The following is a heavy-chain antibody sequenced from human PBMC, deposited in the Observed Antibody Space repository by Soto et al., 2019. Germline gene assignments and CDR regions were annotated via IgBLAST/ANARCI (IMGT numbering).Heavy chain of an antibody. Sequence: SVKVSCKASGGTFSSYAISWVRQAPGQGLEWMGGIIPIFGTANYAQKFQGRVTITADESTSTAYMELSSLRSEDTAVYYCARDLWSGYPPVYYGMDVWGQGTKVTSP. CDR1: GGTFSSYA. J-gene: IGHJ6*02. CDR3: ARDLWSGYPPVYYGMDV. CDR2: IIPIFGTA. V-gene: IGHV1-69*13. D-gene: IGHD3-3*01.